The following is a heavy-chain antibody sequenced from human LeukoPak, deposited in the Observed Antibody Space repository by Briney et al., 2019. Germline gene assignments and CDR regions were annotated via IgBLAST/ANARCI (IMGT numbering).Heavy chain of an antibody. J-gene: IGHJ3*02. D-gene: IGHD3-22*01. CDR3: ARRNIDYYDSSGYSAFDI. Sequence: SETLSLTCTVSGGSVSSGSYYWSWIRQHPGKGLEWIGYIYYSGSTYYNPSLKSRVTISVDTSKNQFSLKLSSVTAADTAVYYCARRNIDYYDSSGYSAFDIWGQGTMVTVSS. CDR2: IYYSGST. V-gene: IGHV4-31*03. CDR1: GGSVSSGSYY.